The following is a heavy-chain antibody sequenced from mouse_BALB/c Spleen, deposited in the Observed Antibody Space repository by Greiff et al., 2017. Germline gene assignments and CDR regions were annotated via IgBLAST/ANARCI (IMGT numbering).Heavy chain of an antibody. D-gene: IGHD2-14*01. CDR3: ARGKSYDRYDGIDY. V-gene: IGHV5-4*02. J-gene: IGHJ2*01. Sequence: EVQLVESGGGLVKPGGSLKLSCAASGFTFSDYYMYWVRQTPEKRLEWVATISDGGSYTYYPDSVKGRFTISRDNAKNNLYLQMSSLKSEDTAMYYCARGKSYDRYDGIDYWGQGTTLTVSS. CDR2: ISDGGSYT. CDR1: GFTFSDYY.